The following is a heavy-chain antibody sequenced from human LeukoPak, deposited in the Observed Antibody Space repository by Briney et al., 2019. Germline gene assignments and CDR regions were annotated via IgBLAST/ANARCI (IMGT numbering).Heavy chain of an antibody. V-gene: IGHV4-39*07. Sequence: PSETLSLTCTVSGGSISSSSSYWGWIRQPPGKGLEWIGSIDDSGSTYYNPSLMGRVTISVDTSRKHFSLKMRSVTAADTAVYYCARVPPPTGWSLGNPSNQNLYWYFDLWGRGTLVTVSS. D-gene: IGHD6-19*01. CDR2: IDDSGST. J-gene: IGHJ2*01. CDR3: ARVPPPTGWSLGNPSNQNLYWYFDL. CDR1: GGSISSSSSY.